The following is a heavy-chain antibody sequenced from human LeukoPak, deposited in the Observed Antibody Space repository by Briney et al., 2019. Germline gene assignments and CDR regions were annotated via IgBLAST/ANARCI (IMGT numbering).Heavy chain of an antibody. Sequence: GGALRLSCAASGFTFSRYGMNWVRQTPGKGLEWVAVIWYDGSKKYYADSVKGRFTISRDNSKNTLYLQIISLRAEDTAVYYCARGFGELSLGFDYWGQGTLATVSS. CDR3: ARGFGELSLGFDY. CDR2: IWYDGSKK. D-gene: IGHD3-10*01. V-gene: IGHV3-33*01. J-gene: IGHJ4*02. CDR1: GFTFSRYG.